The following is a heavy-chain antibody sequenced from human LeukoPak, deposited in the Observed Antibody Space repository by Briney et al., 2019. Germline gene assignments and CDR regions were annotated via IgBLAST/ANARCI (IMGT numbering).Heavy chain of an antibody. CDR3: AREEVYCSSTSCTPGYNWFDP. CDR1: GGSISSGSYY. D-gene: IGHD2-2*01. Sequence: SETLSLTCTVSGGSISSGSYYWSRIRQPARKGLEWIGRIYTSGSTNYNPSLKSRVTISVDTSKNQFSLKLSSVTAADTAVYYCAREEVYCSSTSCTPGYNWFDPWGQGTLVTVSS. J-gene: IGHJ5*02. V-gene: IGHV4-61*02. CDR2: IYTSGST.